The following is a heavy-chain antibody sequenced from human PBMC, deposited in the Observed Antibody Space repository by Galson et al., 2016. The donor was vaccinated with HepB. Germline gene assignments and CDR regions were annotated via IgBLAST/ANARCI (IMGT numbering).Heavy chain of an antibody. CDR3: ARVPFRGDSYRDAFDI. CDR1: GDSVSSNSAA. J-gene: IGHJ3*02. D-gene: IGHD3-10*01. CDR2: TYYRSKWYN. Sequence: CAISGDSVSSNSAAWNWIRQSPSRGLEWLGRTYYRSKWYNDYAVSVKSRMSIKPDTSKNQFSLHLNSVTPEDTAVYYCARVPFRGDSYRDAFDIWGQGTMVTVSP. V-gene: IGHV6-1*01.